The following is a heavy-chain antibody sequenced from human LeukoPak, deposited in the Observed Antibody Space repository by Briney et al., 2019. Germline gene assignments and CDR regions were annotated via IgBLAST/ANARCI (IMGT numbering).Heavy chain of an antibody. D-gene: IGHD5-24*01. Sequence: PGGSLRLSCAVSGFAFSANWLSWRRQAPGKGLEWLANIKQDGSETYYVDSVKGRFTVSRDNAKNSLYLQMHSLRAEDTAVYFCRRDLVRDGYSYGDAYWFFDLCGRGTLVTVSS. CDR1: GFAFSANW. CDR2: IKQDGSET. J-gene: IGHJ2*01. CDR3: RRDLVRDGYSYGDAYWFFDL. V-gene: IGHV3-7*04.